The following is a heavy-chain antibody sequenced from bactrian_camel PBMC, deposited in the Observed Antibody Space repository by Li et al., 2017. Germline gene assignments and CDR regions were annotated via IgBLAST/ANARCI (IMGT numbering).Heavy chain of an antibody. CDR3: AAGQGVGWCLDVIRVGAEADFDY. CDR1: GFQFSDYP. V-gene: IGHV3S40*01. J-gene: IGHJ6*01. CDR2: VSNTGGTT. Sequence: VQLVESGGGLVQPGGSLRLSCAASGFQFSDYPMSWVRQAPGKGLEWVSTVSNTGGTTYYADSVKGRFTISQEKGKNTVYLRMNSLKPDDSGTYICAAGQGVGWCLDVIRVGAEADFDYWGHGTQVTVS. D-gene: IGHD5*01.